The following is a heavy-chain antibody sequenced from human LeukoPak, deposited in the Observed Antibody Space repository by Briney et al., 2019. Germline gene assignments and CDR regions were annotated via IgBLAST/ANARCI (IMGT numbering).Heavy chain of an antibody. Sequence: SETLSLTCTVSGGSISSSSYYWGWIRQPPGKGLEWIGSIYYSGSTYYNPSLKSRVTISVDTPKNQFSLKLSSVTAADTAVYYCARPNLDCSSTSCSTGDYWGQGTLVTVSS. D-gene: IGHD2-2*01. CDR2: IYYSGST. V-gene: IGHV4-39*01. J-gene: IGHJ4*02. CDR1: GGSISSSSYY. CDR3: ARPNLDCSSTSCSTGDY.